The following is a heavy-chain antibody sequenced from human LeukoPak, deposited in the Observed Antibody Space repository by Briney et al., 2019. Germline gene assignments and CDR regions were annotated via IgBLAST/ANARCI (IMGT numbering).Heavy chain of an antibody. CDR3: ARGVVVPAAIPLDY. Sequence: PSETLSLTCTVSRGTLSSAGYYWSWIRQPAGKGLEWIGRVYTSGRTNYIPSLKSRVTISLDTSNKQFSLKLSSVTAADTAVYYCARGVVVPAAIPLDYWGQGTLVTVSS. CDR2: VYTSGRT. CDR1: RGTLSSAGYY. D-gene: IGHD2-2*01. V-gene: IGHV4-61*02. J-gene: IGHJ4*02.